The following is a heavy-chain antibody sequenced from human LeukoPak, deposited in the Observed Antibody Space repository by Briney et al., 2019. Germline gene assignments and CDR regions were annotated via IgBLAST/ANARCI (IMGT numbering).Heavy chain of an antibody. V-gene: IGHV1-8*01. CDR3: ARVVTPRYCSTTSCYWEGWFDP. Sequence: ASVKVSCKASGYTFTSYDINWVRQATGQGLEWMGWMNPNSGNTGYAQKFQGRVTMTRSTSISTAYMELRSLRSDDTAVYYCARVVTPRYCSTTSCYWEGWFDPWGQGTLVTVST. J-gene: IGHJ5*02. D-gene: IGHD2-2*01. CDR2: MNPNSGNT. CDR1: GYTFTSYD.